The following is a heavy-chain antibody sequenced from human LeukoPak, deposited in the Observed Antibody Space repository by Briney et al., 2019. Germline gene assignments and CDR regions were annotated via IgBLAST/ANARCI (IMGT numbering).Heavy chain of an antibody. CDR2: ISTSSSYI. J-gene: IGHJ3*02. Sequence: GGSLRLSCAASGFTFSGSTMNWVRQAPGKGLEWVSFISTSSSYIYYADSVRGRFTISRDNAKNSLYLQMNSLRAEDTAVYYCASSSSPDHDAFDIWGQGTMVTVSS. CDR3: ASSSSPDHDAFDI. V-gene: IGHV3-21*01. CDR1: GFTFSGST. D-gene: IGHD6-13*01.